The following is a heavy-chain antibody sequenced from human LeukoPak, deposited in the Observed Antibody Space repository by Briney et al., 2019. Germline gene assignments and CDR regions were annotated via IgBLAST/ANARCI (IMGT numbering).Heavy chain of an antibody. CDR2: ISSSSSYI. D-gene: IGHD3-16*01. CDR1: RFTFSSYN. J-gene: IGHJ4*02. CDR3: ARLGGGYYFDY. Sequence: PGGSLRLSCAASRFTFSSYNMKWVRQAPGKGREWVSSISSSSSYIYYADSVKGRFTISRDNAKNSLYLQMNSLRAEDTAVYYCARLGGGYYFDYWGQGTLVTVSS. V-gene: IGHV3-21*01.